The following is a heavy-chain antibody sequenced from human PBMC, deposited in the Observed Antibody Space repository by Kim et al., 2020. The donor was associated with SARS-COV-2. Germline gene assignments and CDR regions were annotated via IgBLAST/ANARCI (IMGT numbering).Heavy chain of an antibody. Sequence: GGSLRLSCAASGFTFNSYAMSWVRQAPGKGLEWVSGIRQSGGNTEYADSVKGRFSISRDNSKNTLYLQMNRLRAEDTAVYYCAKVTSGSSGWFEYFQRWGPGPLVSVSP. J-gene: IGHJ1*01. V-gene: IGHV3-23*01. CDR3: AKVTSGSSGWFEYFQR. CDR1: GFTFNSYA. D-gene: IGHD6-19*01. CDR2: IRQSGGNT.